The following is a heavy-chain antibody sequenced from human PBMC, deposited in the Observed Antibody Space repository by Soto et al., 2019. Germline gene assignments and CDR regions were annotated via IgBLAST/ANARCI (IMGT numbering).Heavy chain of an antibody. V-gene: IGHV1-69*02. CDR3: ARATSRTRGSGLRKKYYFDY. J-gene: IGHJ4*02. CDR1: GGTFSSYT. Sequence: GASVKVSCKASGGTFSSYTISWVRQAPGQGLEWMGRIIPILGIANYAQKFQGRVTITADKSTSTAYMELSSLRSEDTAVYYCARATSRTRGSGLRKKYYFDYWGQGTLVTVSS. D-gene: IGHD3-16*01. CDR2: IIPILGIA.